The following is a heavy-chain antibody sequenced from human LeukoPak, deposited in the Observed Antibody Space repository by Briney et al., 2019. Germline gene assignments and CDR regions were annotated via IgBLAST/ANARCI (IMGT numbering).Heavy chain of an antibody. V-gene: IGHV3-30*02. CDR2: IRYDGSNK. CDR3: AKDLTGIAAAGTFNWFDP. J-gene: IGHJ5*02. CDR1: GFTFSSYG. Sequence: GGSLRLSCAASGFTFSSYGMHWVRQAPGKGLEWVAFIRYDGSNKYYADSVKGRFTISRDNSKNTLYLQMNSLRAEDTAVYYCAKDLTGIAAAGTFNWFDPWGQGTLVTVSS. D-gene: IGHD6-13*01.